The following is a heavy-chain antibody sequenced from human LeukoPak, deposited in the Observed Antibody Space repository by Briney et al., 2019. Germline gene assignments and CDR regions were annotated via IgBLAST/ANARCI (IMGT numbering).Heavy chain of an antibody. Sequence: SETLSLTCTVSGGSISSSSYYWGWIRQPPGKGLEWIGSIYYSGSTHYNPSLKSRVTISVDTSKNQFSLKLSSVTAADTAVYYCARGVVVEMVRGVIISPNWFDPWGQGTLVTVSS. V-gene: IGHV4-39*07. CDR2: IYYSGST. CDR3: ARGVVVEMVRGVIISPNWFDP. D-gene: IGHD3-10*01. J-gene: IGHJ5*02. CDR1: GGSISSSSYY.